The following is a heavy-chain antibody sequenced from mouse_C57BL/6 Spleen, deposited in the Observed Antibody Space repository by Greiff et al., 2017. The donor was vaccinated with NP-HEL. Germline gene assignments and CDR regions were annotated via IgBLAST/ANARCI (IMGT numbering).Heavy chain of an antibody. J-gene: IGHJ1*03. CDR3: STDSYGSSLWYFDV. CDR1: GYTFTSYW. CDR2: IDTNSGGT. D-gene: IGHD1-1*01. V-gene: IGHV1-72*01. Sequence: VQLQQSGAELVKPGASVKLSCKASGYTFTSYWMHWVKQRPGRGLEWIGRIDTNSGGTKYNEKFKSKATLTVDKPSSTAYMQLSSLTSEDSAVYYCSTDSYGSSLWYFDVWGTGTTVTVSS.